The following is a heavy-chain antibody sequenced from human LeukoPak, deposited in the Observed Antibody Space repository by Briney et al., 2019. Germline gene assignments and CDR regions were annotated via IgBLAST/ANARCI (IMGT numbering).Heavy chain of an antibody. CDR3: ARGSGSYSGVDY. CDR2: IYYSGST. D-gene: IGHD1-26*01. CDR1: GGSINSYY. Sequence: RPSETESLTCTVSGGSINSYYWSWIRQPPGKGLEWIGYIYYSGSTTYNPSLKSRVTISVDTSKNQLSLKLSSVTDAGTAVYYCARGSGSYSGVDYWGQGTLVTVSS. V-gene: IGHV4-59*12. J-gene: IGHJ4*02.